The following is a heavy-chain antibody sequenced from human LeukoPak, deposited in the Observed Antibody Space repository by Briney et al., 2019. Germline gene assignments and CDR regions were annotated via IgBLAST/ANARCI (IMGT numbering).Heavy chain of an antibody. V-gene: IGHV1-24*01. CDR1: GYTLTELS. CDR3: ATAKVWRERKPADY. J-gene: IGHJ4*02. CDR2: FDPEDGET. Sequence: GASVKVSCKVSGYTLTELSMHWVRQAPGKGLEWMGGFDPEDGETIYAQKFQGRVTMTEDTSTDTAYMELSSLRSEDTAVYYCATAKVWRERKPADYWGQGTLVTVSS. D-gene: IGHD1-1*01.